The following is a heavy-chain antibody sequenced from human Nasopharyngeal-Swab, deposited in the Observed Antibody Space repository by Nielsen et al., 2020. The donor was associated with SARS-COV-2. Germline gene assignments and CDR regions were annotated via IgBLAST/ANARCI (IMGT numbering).Heavy chain of an antibody. CDR1: GYTLTELS. CDR3: ATAPPVAGIGYWFDP. J-gene: IGHJ5*02. Sequence: ALVKVSCKVSGYTLTELSMHWVRQVPGKGLEWMGGFDPEDGETIYAQKFQGRVTMTEDTSTDTAYMELSSLRSEDTAVYYCATAPPVAGIGYWFDPWGQGTLVTVSS. V-gene: IGHV1-24*01. D-gene: IGHD6-19*01. CDR2: FDPEDGET.